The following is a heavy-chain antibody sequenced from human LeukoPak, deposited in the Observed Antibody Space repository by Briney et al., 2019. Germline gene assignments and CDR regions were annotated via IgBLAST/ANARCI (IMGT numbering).Heavy chain of an antibody. V-gene: IGHV4-59*01. CDR3: ARDTTVASGMQY. J-gene: IGHJ4*02. CDR2: IYSRST. CDR1: GGSTSTFS. Sequence: SETLSLTCTVSGGSTSTFSWSWLRQPPGKGLEWIGSIYSRSTNFNPSFKSRVAISVDTSKNQFSLRLNSVTTADTAVYYCARDTTVASGMQYWGQGTLVTVSS. D-gene: IGHD6-19*01.